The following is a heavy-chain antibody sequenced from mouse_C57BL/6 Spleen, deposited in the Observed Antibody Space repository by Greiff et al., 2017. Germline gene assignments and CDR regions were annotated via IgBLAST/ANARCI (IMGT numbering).Heavy chain of an antibody. CDR1: GYSITSGYY. J-gene: IGHJ2*01. CDR2: ISYDGSN. Sequence: EVQLQESGPGLVKPSQSLSLTCCVTGYSITSGYYWNWIRQFPGNKLEWMGYISYDGSNNYNPSLKNRISITRDTSKNQFFLKLNSVTTEDTATYYCARGQLRPIFDYWGQGTTLTVSS. D-gene: IGHD3-2*02. V-gene: IGHV3-6*01. CDR3: ARGQLRPIFDY.